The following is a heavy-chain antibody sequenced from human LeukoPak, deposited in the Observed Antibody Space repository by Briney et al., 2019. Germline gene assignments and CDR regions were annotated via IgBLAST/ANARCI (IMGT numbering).Heavy chain of an antibody. CDR3: ARGVRYSSTRVFFYMDV. Sequence: SESLSLTCAVYGGSFSGYYWSWIRQPPGKGLEWIGEINHSGGTNYNPSLKSRVTISVDTSKNQFSLKLSSVTAADTAVYYCARGVRYSSTRVFFYMDVWGKGTTVTVSS. D-gene: IGHD6-13*01. CDR1: GGSFSGYY. J-gene: IGHJ6*03. CDR2: INHSGGT. V-gene: IGHV4-34*01.